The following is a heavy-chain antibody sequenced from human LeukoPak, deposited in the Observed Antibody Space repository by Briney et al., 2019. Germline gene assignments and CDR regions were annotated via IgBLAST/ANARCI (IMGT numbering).Heavy chain of an antibody. CDR1: GYIFTDYW. J-gene: IGHJ6*03. D-gene: IGHD2-2*03. V-gene: IGHV5-51*01. CDR2: TYPVDSDI. CDR3: ARHGYDSRPLRGSFYHYMDV. Sequence: GKPLHISSLGPGYIFTDYWIAWVRHMPGKGLEWMEITYPVDSDIRYSPSFQGKVTISADKSISTAYVQWSSLKASDTAMYYCARHGYDSRPLRGSFYHYMDVWGKGTTVTVSS.